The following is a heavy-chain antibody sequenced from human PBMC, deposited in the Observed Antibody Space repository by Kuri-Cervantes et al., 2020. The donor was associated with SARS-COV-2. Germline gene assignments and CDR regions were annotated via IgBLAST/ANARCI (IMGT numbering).Heavy chain of an antibody. V-gene: IGHV3-30*02. D-gene: IGHD3-10*01. CDR3: AKGSRGNYYGSGSPPEYFKP. Sequence: GESLKISCAASGFPFSTHWMTWVRQAPGKGLEWVAFIRYDGINKYYADSVKGRFTISRDNSKNTLYLQMNSLRAEDTALYYCAKGSRGNYYGSGSPPEYFKPWGKGTLVTVSS. CDR2: IRYDGINK. J-gene: IGHJ1*01. CDR1: GFPFSTHW.